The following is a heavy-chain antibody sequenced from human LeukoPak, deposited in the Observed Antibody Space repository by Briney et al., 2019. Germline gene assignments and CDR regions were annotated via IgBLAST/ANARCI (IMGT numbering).Heavy chain of an antibody. Sequence: ASVKVSCKASGYTFTSYDINWVRQATGQGLEWMGWMNPNSGNTGYAQKFQGRVTMTRNTSISTAYMELSSLRSEDTAVYYCAKDSYGDYALYGLDVWGQGTTVTVSS. CDR1: GYTFTSYD. CDR3: AKDSYGDYALYGLDV. CDR2: MNPNSGNT. J-gene: IGHJ6*02. V-gene: IGHV1-8*01. D-gene: IGHD4-17*01.